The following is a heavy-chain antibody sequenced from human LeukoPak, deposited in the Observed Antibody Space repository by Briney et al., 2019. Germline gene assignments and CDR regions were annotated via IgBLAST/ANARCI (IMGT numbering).Heavy chain of an antibody. J-gene: IGHJ6*02. CDR2: IKSDGSST. V-gene: IGHV3-74*01. Sequence: GGSLRLSCAASGFIFSNYWMHWVRQAPGEALMWVSRIKSDGSSTTYADSVKGRFTISRDNAKNTLYLQMNSLRAEDTAVYYCARGSYYDFWSGHYAMDVWGQGTTVTVSS. CDR3: ARGSYYDFWSGHYAMDV. D-gene: IGHD3-3*01. CDR1: GFIFSNYW.